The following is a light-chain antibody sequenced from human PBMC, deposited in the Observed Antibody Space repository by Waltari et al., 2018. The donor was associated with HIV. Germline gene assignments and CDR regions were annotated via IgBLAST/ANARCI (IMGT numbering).Light chain of an antibody. CDR2: GNN. Sequence: QSVLTQPPSVSGAPGQRVTFSCTESSSNIGAGYDVHWYQQFPGTATKLLIYGNNNRPSGVPDRFSVSKSGTSASLAITGLQVEDEADYYCQSYDSSLSGHVVFGGGTRLTVL. CDR3: QSYDSSLSGHVV. CDR1: SSNIGAGYD. V-gene: IGLV1-40*01. J-gene: IGLJ2*01.